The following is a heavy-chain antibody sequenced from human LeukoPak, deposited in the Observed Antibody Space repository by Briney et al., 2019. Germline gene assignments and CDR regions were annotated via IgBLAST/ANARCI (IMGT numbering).Heavy chain of an antibody. Sequence: ASVKVSCKASNYTFTSYAISWVRQAPGQGLEWMGGIIPMLGTTIYAQKFQGRVTITADESTNTAYMELSSLRSEDTAVYYCARDHRRRYCSSTRCYLGWFDSWGQGTLVTVSS. CDR1: NYTFTSYA. J-gene: IGHJ5*01. V-gene: IGHV1-69*13. D-gene: IGHD2-2*01. CDR2: IIPMLGTT. CDR3: ARDHRRRYCSSTRCYLGWFDS.